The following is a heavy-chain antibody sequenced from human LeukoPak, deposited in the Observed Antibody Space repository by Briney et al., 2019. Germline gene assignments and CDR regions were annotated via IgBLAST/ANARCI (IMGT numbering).Heavy chain of an antibody. D-gene: IGHD6-6*01. V-gene: IGHV5-51*01. Sequence: GESLKISCKGSGYSFTSYWIGWGRQMPGKGLEGMGIIYPGDSDTRYSPSFQGQVTIPADKSINTAYLKWSSLKASDTAMYYCARLGAARFLGYWGQGTLVTVSS. J-gene: IGHJ4*02. CDR2: IYPGDSDT. CDR3: ARLGAARFLGY. CDR1: GYSFTSYW.